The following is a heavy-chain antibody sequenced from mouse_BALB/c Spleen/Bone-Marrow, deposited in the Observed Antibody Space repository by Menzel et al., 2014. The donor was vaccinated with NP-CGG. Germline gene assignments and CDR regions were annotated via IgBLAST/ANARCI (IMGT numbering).Heavy chain of an antibody. CDR2: IDPENGDT. Sequence: VQLQQPGAELVRSGASVKLSCTASGFNIKDYYMHWVKQRPEQGLEWIGWIDPENGDTEYASKFQGKATTTADTSSNTAYLQLSSLTSEDTAVYYCNRYDWYFDVWGAGTTVTVSS. CDR1: GFNIKDYY. J-gene: IGHJ1*01. CDR3: NRYDWYFDV. V-gene: IGHV14-4*02. D-gene: IGHD2-14*01.